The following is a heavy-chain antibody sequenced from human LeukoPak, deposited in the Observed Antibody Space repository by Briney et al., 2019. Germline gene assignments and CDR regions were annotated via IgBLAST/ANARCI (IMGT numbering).Heavy chain of an antibody. CDR1: GFTFSSYW. V-gene: IGHV3-74*01. CDR2: INSDGSST. J-gene: IGHJ4*02. CDR3: ARGLRYFDWFRRGSSKGPFDY. D-gene: IGHD3-9*01. Sequence: GGSLRLSCAASGFTFSSYWMHRVRQAPGKGLVWVSRINSDGSSTSYADSVKGRFTISRDNAKNTLYLQMNSLRAEDTAVYCCARGLRYFDWFRRGSSKGPFDYWGQGTLVTVSS.